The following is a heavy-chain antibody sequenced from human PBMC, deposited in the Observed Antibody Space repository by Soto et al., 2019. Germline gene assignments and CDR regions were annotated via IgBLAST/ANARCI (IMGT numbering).Heavy chain of an antibody. CDR3: ATAGGDHDY. CDR1: GYTLTELS. CDR2: FNPSGGST. J-gene: IGHJ4*02. D-gene: IGHD2-21*01. Sequence: ASVKVSCKVSGYTLTELSMHWVRQAPGKGLEWMGIFNPSGGSTIYAQKFQGRVTMTRDTSTSTVYMELSSLRSEDTAVYYCATAGGDHDYWGQGTLVTVSS. V-gene: IGHV1-46*03.